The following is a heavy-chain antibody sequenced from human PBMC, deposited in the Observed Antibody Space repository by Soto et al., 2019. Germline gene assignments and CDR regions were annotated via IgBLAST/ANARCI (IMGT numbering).Heavy chain of an antibody. V-gene: IGHV3-33*01. CDR1: GFTFSSYG. CDR3: ASGSHGVNSWFDP. J-gene: IGHJ5*02. CDR2: IWYDGSNK. Sequence: PGGSLRLSCAASGFTFSSYGMHWVRQAPGKGLEWVAVIWYDGSNKYYADSVKGRFTISRDNSKNSLYLQMNSLRAEDTAVYYCASGSHGVNSWFDPWGQGTLVTVSS. D-gene: IGHD4-17*01.